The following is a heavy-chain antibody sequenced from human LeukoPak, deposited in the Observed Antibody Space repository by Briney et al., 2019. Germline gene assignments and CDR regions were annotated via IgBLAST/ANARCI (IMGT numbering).Heavy chain of an antibody. V-gene: IGHV3-23*01. CDR3: ARADCSGSTCYLRRSWFDP. CDR2: ISGSGRTT. CDR1: GFTFSNHA. Sequence: GGSLRLSCAASGFTFSNHAMSWVRQTPGKGLQWVSVISGSGRTTEYADSVKGRFTISRDDAKNSLYLQMNSLRVEDTAVYYCARADCSGSTCYLRRSWFDPWGQGTLVTVSS. D-gene: IGHD2-2*01. J-gene: IGHJ5*02.